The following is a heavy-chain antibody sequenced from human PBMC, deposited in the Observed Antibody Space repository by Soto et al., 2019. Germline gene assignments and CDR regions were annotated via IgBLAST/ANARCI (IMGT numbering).Heavy chain of an antibody. Sequence: PWGSLRLSCAASGFTFSSYGMHWVRQAPGKGLEWVAVIWYYVSNKYYADSVKGRFTISRDNSKNTLYLQMNSLRAEDTAVYYCAREALYDFWRGYYISGGYYYYGMEGWGHGTTVNVS. V-gene: IGHV3-33*01. D-gene: IGHD3-3*01. CDR3: AREALYDFWRGYYISGGYYYYGMEG. CDR1: GFTFSSYG. CDR2: IWYYVSNK. J-gene: IGHJ6*02.